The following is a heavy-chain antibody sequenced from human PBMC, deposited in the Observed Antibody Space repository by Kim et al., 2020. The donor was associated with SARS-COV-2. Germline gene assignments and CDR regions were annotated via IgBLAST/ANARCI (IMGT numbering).Heavy chain of an antibody. J-gene: IGHJ4*02. D-gene: IGHD2-21*02. CDR3: ARGPPIGGGDCCSH. V-gene: IGHV4-30-4*01. CDR2: IYYTGST. CDR1: GGSISSGDYY. Sequence: SETLSLTCTVSGGSISSGDYYWRWIRPPPGKGLEWIGYIYYTGSTHYNPSLNRRVTISIHTSKNQFSLKLSSVTAADTAVYYCARGPPIGGGDCCSHWGQGTLVTVSS.